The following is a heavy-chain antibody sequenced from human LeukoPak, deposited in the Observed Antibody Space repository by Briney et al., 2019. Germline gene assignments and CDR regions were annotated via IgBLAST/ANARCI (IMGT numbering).Heavy chain of an antibody. D-gene: IGHD3-10*01. V-gene: IGHV3-7*01. CDR2: IKPDGSDK. CDR1: GFTYSYYW. Sequence: GGSLRLSCAASGFTYSYYWMSWVRQAPGKGLEWVANIKPDGSDKFYVVSVRGRFTISRDNARNSAYLQMNTLRADDTAVYYCARDGGYYGPHYWGRGTLVTVSS. J-gene: IGHJ4*02. CDR3: ARDGGYYGPHY.